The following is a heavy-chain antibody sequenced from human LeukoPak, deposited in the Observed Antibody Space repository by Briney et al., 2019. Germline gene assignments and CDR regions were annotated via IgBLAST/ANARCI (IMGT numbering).Heavy chain of an antibody. Sequence: SETLSLTCTVSGGSISCGSYYWSWIRQPAGKGLEWIGRIYTSGSTNYNPSLKSRVTISVDTSKNQFSLKLSSVTAADTAVYYCARVVVPAAPADWFDPWGQGTLVTVSS. D-gene: IGHD2-2*01. CDR2: IYTSGST. V-gene: IGHV4-61*02. CDR1: GGSISCGSYY. J-gene: IGHJ5*02. CDR3: ARVVVPAAPADWFDP.